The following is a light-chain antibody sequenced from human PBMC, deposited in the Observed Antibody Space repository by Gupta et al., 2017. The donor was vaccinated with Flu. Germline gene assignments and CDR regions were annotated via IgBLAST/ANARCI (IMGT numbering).Light chain of an antibody. CDR2: ENT. V-gene: IGLV1-51*02. J-gene: IGLJ3*02. CDR1: SSNIGNNF. Sequence: QSVLTQPPSVSAAPGQKVTIFCSGTSSNIGNNFVSWYQHLPGTAPKLLIYENTKRPSGIPDRFSGSKSGTSATLGITGLQPGDEAHYYCGTWNGGLGTGLFGGGTKLTVL. CDR3: GTWNGGLGTGL.